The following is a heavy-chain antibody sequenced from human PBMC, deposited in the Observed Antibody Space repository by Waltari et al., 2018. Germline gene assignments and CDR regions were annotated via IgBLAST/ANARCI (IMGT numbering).Heavy chain of an antibody. CDR1: GGSFSGYY. J-gene: IGHJ3*02. CDR3: ARVSGYYYDNDAFDI. D-gene: IGHD3-22*01. Sequence: QVQLQQWGAGLLKPSETLSLTCAVYGGSFSGYYWSWIRQPPGKGLAWIGEINHSGSTNYNPSVNARVTISVDTSKNQFSLKLSSVTAADTAVYYCARVSGYYYDNDAFDIWGQGTMVTVSS. CDR2: INHSGST. V-gene: IGHV4-34*01.